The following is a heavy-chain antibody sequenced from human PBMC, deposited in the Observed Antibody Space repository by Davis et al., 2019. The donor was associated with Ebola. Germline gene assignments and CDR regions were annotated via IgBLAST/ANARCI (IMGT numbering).Heavy chain of an antibody. J-gene: IGHJ5*02. CDR3: ARGVGYCSGGSCYSSWFDP. Sequence: ASVKVSCKASGYTFTGYYMHWVRQAPGQGLEWMGRINPNSGGTNYAQKFQGRVTMTRDTSISTAYMELSRLRSDDTAVYYCARGVGYCSGGSCYSSWFDPWGQGTLVTVSS. CDR2: INPNSGGT. CDR1: GYTFTGYY. V-gene: IGHV1-2*06. D-gene: IGHD2-15*01.